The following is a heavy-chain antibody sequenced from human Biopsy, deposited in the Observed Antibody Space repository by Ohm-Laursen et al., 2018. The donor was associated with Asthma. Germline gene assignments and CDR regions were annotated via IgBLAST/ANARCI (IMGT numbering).Heavy chain of an antibody. V-gene: IGHV3-21*01. CDR3: ARGGYCTSPTCPWGRYATDV. CDR1: GFTFRTYS. CDR2: ISSSSSYI. J-gene: IGHJ6*02. D-gene: IGHD2-2*01. Sequence: SLRLSCAASGFTFRTYSMSWVRQAPGKGLEWVSSISSSSSYIYYADSVKGRFTISRDNAENSLYLQMNSLRTEDTGVYYCARGGYCTSPTCPWGRYATDVWGQGTTVTVSS.